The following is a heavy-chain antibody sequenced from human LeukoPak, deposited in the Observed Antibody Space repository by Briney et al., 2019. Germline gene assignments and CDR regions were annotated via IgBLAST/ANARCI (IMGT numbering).Heavy chain of an antibody. CDR1: GFTFSSYE. CDR2: ISSSGSTI. V-gene: IGHV3-48*03. D-gene: IGHD3-16*02. CDR3: ARRTFGGVIAY. Sequence: GGSLRLSCAASGFTFSSYEMNWVRQAPGKGLEWVSYISSSGSTIYYADSVKGRFTISRDNAKNSLYLQMNSLRAEDTAVYYCARRTFGGVIAYWGQGTLVTVSS. J-gene: IGHJ4*02.